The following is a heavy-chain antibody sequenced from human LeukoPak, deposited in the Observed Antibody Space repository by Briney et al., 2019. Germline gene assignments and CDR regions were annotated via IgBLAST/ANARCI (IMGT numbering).Heavy chain of an antibody. CDR1: GGSFSGYY. CDR3: ATTPHGIAVSY. V-gene: IGHV4-34*01. CDR2: INHSGST. J-gene: IGHJ4*02. D-gene: IGHD6-19*01. Sequence: SETLSLTCAVYGGSFSGYYWSWIRQPPGKGLEWIGEINHSGSTNYNPSLKSRVTISVDKSKNQFSLKLSSVTAADTAVYYCATTPHGIAVSYWGQGTLVTVSS.